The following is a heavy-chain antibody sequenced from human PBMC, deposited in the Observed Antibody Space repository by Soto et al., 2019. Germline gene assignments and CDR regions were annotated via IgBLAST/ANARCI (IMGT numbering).Heavy chain of an antibody. CDR1: GFTFSSYS. V-gene: IGHV3-21*01. J-gene: IGHJ4*02. Sequence: GGSLRLSCAASGFTFSSYSMNWVRQAPGKXLEWVSSISSSSSYIYYADSVKGRFTISRDNAKHSLYLQMNSLRAEDTAVYYCARMVYSGSGSYYNGPNFDYWGPGTLATVSS. CDR2: ISSSSSYI. CDR3: ARMVYSGSGSYYNGPNFDY. D-gene: IGHD3-10*01.